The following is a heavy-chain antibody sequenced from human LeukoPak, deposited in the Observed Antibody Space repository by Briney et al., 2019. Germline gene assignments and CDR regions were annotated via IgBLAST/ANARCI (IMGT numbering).Heavy chain of an antibody. CDR1: GFTFDDYG. Sequence: PGGSLRLSCAASGFTFDDYGMSWVRQTPGKGLEWVSGINWNGGSTGYADSVKGRFTIYRDNDKNCLYLQMNSMRAEDTAVYYCARVGSEEGYYFDYWGQGTLVTVSS. V-gene: IGHV3-20*04. J-gene: IGHJ4*02. CDR3: ARVGSEEGYYFDY. D-gene: IGHD2-15*01. CDR2: INWNGGST.